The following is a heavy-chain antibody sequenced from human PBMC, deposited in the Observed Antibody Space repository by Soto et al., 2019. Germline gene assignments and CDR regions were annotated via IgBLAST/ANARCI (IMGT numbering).Heavy chain of an antibody. Sequence: GASVKVSRKASDSTFNKSGIIWVRLAPGQGLEWMGWISTDNGNTNYASSVKGRFTISRDNSKNTLYLQMGSLRAEDMAVYYCARRIPFGSGMDVWAQGTTVTVSS. CDR3: ARRIPFGSGMDV. CDR1: DSTFNKSG. J-gene: IGHJ6*02. CDR2: ISTDNGNT. V-gene: IGHV1-18*03. D-gene: IGHD2-21*01.